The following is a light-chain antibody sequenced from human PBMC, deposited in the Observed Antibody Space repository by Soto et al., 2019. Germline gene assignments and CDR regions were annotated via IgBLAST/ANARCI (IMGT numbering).Light chain of an antibody. CDR3: QQRSNWPPSIT. J-gene: IGKJ5*01. CDR2: ATS. V-gene: IGKV3-11*01. Sequence: IVLRQPGSTRDSCAGELATSSCSASQSVNIYLAWYQQKPGQAPRLLVYATSNRATGIPARFSGSGSGTDFTLTISSLEPEDLAVYFCQQRSNWPPSITVGQGTRLEIK. CDR1: QSVNIY.